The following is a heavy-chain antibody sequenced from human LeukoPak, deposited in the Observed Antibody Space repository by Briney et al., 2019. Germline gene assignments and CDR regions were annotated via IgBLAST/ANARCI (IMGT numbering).Heavy chain of an antibody. Sequence: PSETLSLTCTVSGGSISSYYWSWIRQPPGKGLEWIGYIYYSGSTNYNPSLKSRVTISVDTSKNQFSLKLSSVTAADTAVYYCARAGAGYYYYHYGMDVWGQGTTVTVSS. CDR2: IYYSGST. CDR3: ARAGAGYYYYHYGMDV. J-gene: IGHJ6*02. D-gene: IGHD1-26*01. CDR1: GGSISSYY. V-gene: IGHV4-59*01.